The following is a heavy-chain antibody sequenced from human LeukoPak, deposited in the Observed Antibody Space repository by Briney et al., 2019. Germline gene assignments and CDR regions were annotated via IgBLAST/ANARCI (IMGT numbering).Heavy chain of an antibody. D-gene: IGHD5-18*01. J-gene: IGHJ4*02. Sequence: SETLSLTCTVSGGSISSGDYSWSWIRQHPGTGLEWIGYIYYSGSTYYNPSLKSRVTISVDTSKNQFSLKLSSVTAADTAVYYCARERGYSYGVFDYWGQGTLVTVSS. CDR2: IYYSGST. V-gene: IGHV4-31*03. CDR3: ARERGYSYGVFDY. CDR1: GGSISSGDYS.